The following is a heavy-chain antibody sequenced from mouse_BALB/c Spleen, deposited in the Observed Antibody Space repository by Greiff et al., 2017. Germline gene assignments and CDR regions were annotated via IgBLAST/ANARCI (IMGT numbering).Heavy chain of an antibody. J-gene: IGHJ4*01. V-gene: IGHV1S81*02. CDR1: GYTFTSYY. D-gene: IGHD2-4*01. CDR3: ARSRYYDYAHSAYAMDY. CDR2: INPSNGGT. Sequence: QVQLQQPGAELVKPGASVKLSCKASGYTFTSYYMYWVKQRPGQGLEWIGGINPSNGGTNFNEKFKSKATLTVDKSSSTAYMQLSSLTSEDSAVYYCARSRYYDYAHSAYAMDYWGQGTSVTVSS.